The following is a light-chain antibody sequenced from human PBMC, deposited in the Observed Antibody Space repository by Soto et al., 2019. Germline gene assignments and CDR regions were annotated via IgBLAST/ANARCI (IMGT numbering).Light chain of an antibody. CDR3: QAWDSSTDYV. J-gene: IGLJ1*01. CDR2: QDS. CDR1: KLGDKY. V-gene: IGLV3-1*01. Sequence: SYELTQPPSGSVSPGQTASITCSGDKLGDKYACWYQQKPGQSPVLVIYQDSKRPSGIPERFSGSNSGNTATLTISGTQAMDEADYYCQAWDSSTDYVFGTGTKLTLL.